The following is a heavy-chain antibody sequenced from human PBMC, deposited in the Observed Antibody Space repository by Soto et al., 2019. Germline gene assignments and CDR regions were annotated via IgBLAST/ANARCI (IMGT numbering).Heavy chain of an antibody. CDR1: GDSITSTHW. J-gene: IGHJ4*02. Sequence: PSETLSLTCAVSGDSITSTHWWSWVRQPPGKGLELIGEIYHSGSINYSPSLKSRAVISADRSKNEFSLSLNSVTAADTAVYYCTTSQMGEYFDNWGQGTLVTVSS. D-gene: IGHD1-26*01. CDR2: IYHSGSI. CDR3: TTSQMGEYFDN. V-gene: IGHV4-4*02.